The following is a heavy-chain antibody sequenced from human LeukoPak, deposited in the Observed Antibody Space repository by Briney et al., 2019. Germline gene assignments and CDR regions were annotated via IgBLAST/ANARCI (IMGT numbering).Heavy chain of an antibody. CDR3: AREGYYYAGSGYYYLDY. CDR2: IYYSGST. D-gene: IGHD3-22*01. CDR1: GGSISSYY. Sequence: SETLSLTCTVSGGSISSYYWSWIRQPPGKGLEWIGYIYYSGSTNYNPSLKRRVTISVDTSKNQCSLKLNSVTAADTAGYYCAREGYYYAGSGYYYLDYWGQGTLVTVSS. J-gene: IGHJ4*02. V-gene: IGHV4-59*01.